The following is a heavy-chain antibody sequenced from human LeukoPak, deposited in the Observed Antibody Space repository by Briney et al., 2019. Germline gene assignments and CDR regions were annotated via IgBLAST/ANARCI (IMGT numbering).Heavy chain of an antibody. CDR1: DYTFTRCG. D-gene: IGHD3-10*01. CDR2: ISGSNGNT. V-gene: IGHV1-18*01. CDR3: AREGGKITMVRSNWFDP. Sequence: ASVTVSCKASDYTFTRCGISWVRQAPGQGLEWMGWISGSNGNTNYAQKLQGRVTMTTDTSTSTAYMELRSLRSDDTAVYYCAREGGKITMVRSNWFDPWGQGTLVTVSS. J-gene: IGHJ5*02.